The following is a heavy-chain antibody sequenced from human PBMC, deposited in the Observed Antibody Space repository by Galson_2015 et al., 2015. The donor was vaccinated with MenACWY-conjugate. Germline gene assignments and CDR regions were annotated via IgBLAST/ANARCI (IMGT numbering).Heavy chain of an antibody. CDR3: ARHPPGGRGMDV. CDR2: INPADSNI. Sequence: QSGAEVKKPGESLKISCKGSGYSFTNYWIAWVRQMPGKGLEWVGLINPADSNIRYSPSFQGQVTISADESISTAYLQWSSLKASDTATYYCARHPPGGRGMDVWGRGTTVTVSS. CDR1: GYSFTNYW. D-gene: IGHD1-26*01. J-gene: IGHJ6*02. V-gene: IGHV5-51*01.